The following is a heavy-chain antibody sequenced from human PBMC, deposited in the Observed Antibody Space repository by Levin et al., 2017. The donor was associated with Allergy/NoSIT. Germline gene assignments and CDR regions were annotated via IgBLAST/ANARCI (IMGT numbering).Heavy chain of an antibody. D-gene: IGHD4-17*01. CDR3: ARGAPTYGY. J-gene: IGHJ4*02. CDR2: INAGNDDT. Sequence: GESLKISCKASGYTFTSYTIHWVRQAPGQRLEWMGWINAGNDDTKYSQRFQGRVTITRDTSANTAYMELSSLRSEDTAVYYCARGAPTYGYWGQGTLVTVSS. V-gene: IGHV1-3*01. CDR1: GYTFTSYT.